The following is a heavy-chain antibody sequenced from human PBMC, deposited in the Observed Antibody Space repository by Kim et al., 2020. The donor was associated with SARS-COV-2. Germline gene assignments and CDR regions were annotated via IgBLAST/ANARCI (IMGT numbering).Heavy chain of an antibody. CDR3: ARGSSLTIFGVVGWFDP. V-gene: IGHV4-59*09. Sequence: RTSRVTISVDTAKNQFSLKLGSVTAADTAVYYCARGSSLTIFGVVGWFDPWGQGTLVTVSS. J-gene: IGHJ5*02. D-gene: IGHD3-3*01.